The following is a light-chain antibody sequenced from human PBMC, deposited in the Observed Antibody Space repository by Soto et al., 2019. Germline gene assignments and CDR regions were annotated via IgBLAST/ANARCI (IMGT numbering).Light chain of an antibody. Sequence: SALSQPASVSGSPGQSITISCTGTSSDIGGYNYVSWYQQYPGKAPNLIIYEVTNRPSGISYRLSGSKSGNTASLTISGLQVEDEADYYCSSFRSGGTRVLFGGGTQLTVL. CDR3: SSFRSGGTRVL. CDR2: EVT. V-gene: IGLV2-14*01. J-gene: IGLJ2*01. CDR1: SSDIGGYNY.